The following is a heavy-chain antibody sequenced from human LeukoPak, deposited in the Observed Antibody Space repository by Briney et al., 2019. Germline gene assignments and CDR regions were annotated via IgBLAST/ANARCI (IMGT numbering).Heavy chain of an antibody. J-gene: IGHJ4*02. V-gene: IGHV1-69*13. D-gene: IGHD3-22*01. CDR3: ARTSSGYYDY. Sequence: GASVNVSCKATGYTFTSYAISWVRQAPGQGLEWMGGIIPIFGTANYAQKFQGRVTITADESTSTAYMELSSLRSEDTAVYYCARTSSGYYDYWGQGTLVTVSS. CDR1: GYTFTSYA. CDR2: IIPIFGTA.